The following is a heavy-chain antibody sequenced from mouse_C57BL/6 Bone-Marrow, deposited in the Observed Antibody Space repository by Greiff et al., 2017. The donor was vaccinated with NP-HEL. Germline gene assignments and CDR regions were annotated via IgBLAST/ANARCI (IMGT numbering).Heavy chain of an antibody. CDR2: IYPRSGNT. D-gene: IGHD2-4*01. Sequence: VQLQQSGAELARPGASVKLSCKASGYTFTSYGISWVKQRPGQGLEWIGEIYPRSGNTYYNEKFKGKATLTADKSSSTAYMELRSLTSEDSAVYFCARGYDYDPHYYAMDYWGQGTSVTVSS. CDR1: GYTFTSYG. V-gene: IGHV1-81*01. CDR3: ARGYDYDPHYYAMDY. J-gene: IGHJ4*01.